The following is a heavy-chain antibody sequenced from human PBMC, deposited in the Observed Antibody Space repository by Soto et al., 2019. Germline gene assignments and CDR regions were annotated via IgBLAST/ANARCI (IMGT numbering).Heavy chain of an antibody. CDR2: INHSGST. CDR3: ARVVQYYYYYMDV. CDR1: GGSFSGYY. Sequence: SETLSLTCAVYGGSFSGYYWSWIRQPPGKGLEWIGEINHSGSTNYNPSLKSRVTISVDTSKNQFSLKLSSVTAADTAVYYCARVVQYYYYYMDVWGKGTTVIVSS. V-gene: IGHV4-34*01. D-gene: IGHD1-26*01. J-gene: IGHJ6*03.